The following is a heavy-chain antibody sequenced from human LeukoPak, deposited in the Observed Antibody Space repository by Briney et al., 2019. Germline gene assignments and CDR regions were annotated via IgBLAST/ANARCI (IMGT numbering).Heavy chain of an antibody. CDR2: INPNSGGT. Sequence: ASVKASCKASGYTFTGYYMHWVRQAPGQGLEWMGWINPNSGGTNYAQKLQGRVTTTRDTAISTAYLELSKLTSDDTASYYCARDRGQVVWGVIEWFDPWGQGTLVTVSS. V-gene: IGHV1-2*02. CDR3: ARDRGQVVWGVIEWFDP. J-gene: IGHJ5*01. D-gene: IGHD3-10*01. CDR1: GYTFTGYY.